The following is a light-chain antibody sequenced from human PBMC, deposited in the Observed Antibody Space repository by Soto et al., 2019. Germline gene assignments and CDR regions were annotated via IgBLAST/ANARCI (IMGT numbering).Light chain of an antibody. CDR1: QSISIW. CDR3: QQYNSHTWA. Sequence: DIQMTQSPSTLSASVGDRVTITCRASQSISIWLAWYQQKPGKAPKLLIYKASTLDSGVPSRFGGSGSGTDFTLTISSLQPDDFATYYCQQYNSHTWAFGQGTKVEIK. CDR2: KAS. J-gene: IGKJ1*01. V-gene: IGKV1-5*03.